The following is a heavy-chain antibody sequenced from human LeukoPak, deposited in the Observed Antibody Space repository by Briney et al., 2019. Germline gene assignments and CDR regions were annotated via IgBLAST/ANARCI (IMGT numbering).Heavy chain of an antibody. CDR3: VRDWGSMKAITDY. Sequence: ASVKVSCKASGYTFTNYGISWVRQAPGQGLEWMGRINSKNENTNYAQNFQRRVSMTTDTSTTTAYMELRSLRSDDTAVYYCVRDWGSMKAITDYWGQGTLVTVSS. CDR2: INSKNENT. D-gene: IGHD2/OR15-2a*01. V-gene: IGHV1-18*01. CDR1: GYTFTNYG. J-gene: IGHJ4*02.